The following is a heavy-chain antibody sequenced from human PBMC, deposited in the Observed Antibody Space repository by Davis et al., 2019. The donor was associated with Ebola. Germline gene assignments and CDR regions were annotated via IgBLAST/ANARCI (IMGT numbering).Heavy chain of an antibody. CDR3: ARRPGFGESGPDY. Sequence: GESLKISCTASGYNFATQWIGWVRQMPGKGLEWIGIIHPGDSDTRYGPSFQGQVTISADKSITTAYLQWSSLEASDTGIYYCARRPGFGESGPDYWGQGTLVTVSS. D-gene: IGHD3-10*01. CDR2: IHPGDSDT. CDR1: GYNFATQW. V-gene: IGHV5-51*01. J-gene: IGHJ4*02.